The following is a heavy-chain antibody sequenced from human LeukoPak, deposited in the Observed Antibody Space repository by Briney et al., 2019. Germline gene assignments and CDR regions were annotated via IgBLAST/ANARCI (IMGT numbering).Heavy chain of an antibody. CDR3: ARDLFRYGESSQ. J-gene: IGHJ4*02. V-gene: IGHV1-2*02. D-gene: IGHD4-17*01. CDR2: INPNSGGT. CDR1: GYTFTGYY. Sequence: ASVKVSCKASGYTFTGYYMHWVRQAPGQGLEWMGWINPNSGGTNYAQKFQGRVTMTRDTSISTAYMELSRLRSDDTAVYYCARDLFRYGESSQRGQGTLVTVSS.